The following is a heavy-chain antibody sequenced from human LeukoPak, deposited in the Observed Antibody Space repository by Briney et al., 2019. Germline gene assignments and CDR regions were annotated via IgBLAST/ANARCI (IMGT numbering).Heavy chain of an antibody. Sequence: TGGSLRLPCAASGFTFSSYGMHWVRQAPGKGLEWVAVIWYDGSNKYYADSVKGRFTISRDNSKNTLYLQMNSLRAEDTAVYYCARVSSMNLAYCGGDCPADAFDIWGQGTMVTVSS. V-gene: IGHV3-33*01. D-gene: IGHD2-21*02. CDR1: GFTFSSYG. CDR3: ARVSSMNLAYCGGDCPADAFDI. J-gene: IGHJ3*02. CDR2: IWYDGSNK.